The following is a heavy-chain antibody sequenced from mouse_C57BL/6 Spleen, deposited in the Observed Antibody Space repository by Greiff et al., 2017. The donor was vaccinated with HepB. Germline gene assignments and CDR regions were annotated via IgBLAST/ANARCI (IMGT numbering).Heavy chain of an antibody. V-gene: IGHV1-39*01. Sequence: EVKVVESGPELVKPGASVKISCKASGYSFTDYNMNWVKQSNGKSLEWIGVINPNYGTTSYNQKFKGKATLTVDQSSSTAYMQLNSLTSEDSAVYYCAREEGTTRYFDYWGQGTTLTVSS. J-gene: IGHJ2*01. CDR3: AREEGTTRYFDY. CDR1: GYSFTDYN. CDR2: INPNYGTT. D-gene: IGHD1-1*01.